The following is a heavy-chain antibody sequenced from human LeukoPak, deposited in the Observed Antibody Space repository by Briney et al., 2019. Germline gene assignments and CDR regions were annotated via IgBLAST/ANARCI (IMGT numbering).Heavy chain of an antibody. CDR2: ISSSATTV. Sequence: PGGSLRLSCATSGFPFSDFYMSWILQAPGKGLEWVSYISSSATTVYYADSVEGRFTISRDNAKNSLHLQMNNLRAEDTAMYYCTRDRWGKYYFDYWGQGTLVTVSS. J-gene: IGHJ4*02. CDR1: GFPFSDFY. V-gene: IGHV3-11*01. D-gene: IGHD7-27*01. CDR3: TRDRWGKYYFDY.